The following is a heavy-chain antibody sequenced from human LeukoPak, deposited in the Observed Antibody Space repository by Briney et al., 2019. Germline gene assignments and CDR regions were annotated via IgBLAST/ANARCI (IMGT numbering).Heavy chain of an antibody. CDR3: ARGRTMVRGRDKNWFDP. D-gene: IGHD3-10*01. V-gene: IGHV4-39*01. CDR2: IYYSGST. J-gene: IGHJ5*02. Sequence: SETLSLTCTVSGGSISSSSYYWGWIRQPPGKGLEWIGSIYYSGSTYYNPSLKSRVTISVDTSKNQFSLKLSSVTAADTAVYYCARGRTMVRGRDKNWFDPWGQGTLVTVSS. CDR1: GGSISSSSYY.